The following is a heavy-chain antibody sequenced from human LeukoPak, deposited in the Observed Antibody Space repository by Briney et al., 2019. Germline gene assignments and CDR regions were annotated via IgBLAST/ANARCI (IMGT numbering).Heavy chain of an antibody. J-gene: IGHJ4*02. CDR3: ARVGTYYDILTGYYKREWGRDYFDY. D-gene: IGHD3-9*01. CDR1: GFTFSSYA. CDR2: ISGSGGST. Sequence: GGSLRLSCAASGFTFSSYAMSWVRQAPGKGLEWVSAISGSGGSTYYADSVKGRFTISRDNSKNTLYLQMNSLRAEDTAVYYCARVGTYYDILTGYYKREWGRDYFDYWGQGTLVTVSS. V-gene: IGHV3-23*01.